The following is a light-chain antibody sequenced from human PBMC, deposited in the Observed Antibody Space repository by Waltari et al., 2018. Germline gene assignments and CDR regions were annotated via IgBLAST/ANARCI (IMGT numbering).Light chain of an antibody. Sequence: EIVLTQSPATLSLSPGERATLSCRASQSASSSLAWYQQKPGQAPRLLMYDASNRAAGIPARFSGSGSGTDFTLTISSLEPEDFAVYYCQQRSNWPLTFGGGTKVEIK. V-gene: IGKV3-11*01. CDR2: DAS. J-gene: IGKJ4*01. CDR3: QQRSNWPLT. CDR1: QSASSS.